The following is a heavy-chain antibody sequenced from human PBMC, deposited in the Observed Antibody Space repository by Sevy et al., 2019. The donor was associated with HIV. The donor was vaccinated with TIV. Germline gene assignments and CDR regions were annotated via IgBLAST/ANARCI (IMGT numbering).Heavy chain of an antibody. J-gene: IGHJ6*02. CDR3: AREGAIAAACKMDV. CDR2: IKQDGSEK. D-gene: IGHD6-13*01. V-gene: IGHV3-7*01. Sequence: GGSLRLSCAASGFTFSSYWMSWVRQAPGKGLEWVANIKQDGSEKYYVDSVKGRFTISRDNAKNSLYLQMNSLRAEDTAVYYCAREGAIAAACKMDVWGQGTTVTVSS. CDR1: GFTFSSYW.